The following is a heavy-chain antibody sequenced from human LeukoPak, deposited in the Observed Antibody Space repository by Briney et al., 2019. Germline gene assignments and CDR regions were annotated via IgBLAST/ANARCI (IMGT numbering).Heavy chain of an antibody. CDR3: ARRARGPATAIYYFDY. J-gene: IGHJ4*02. CDR2: INHSGST. D-gene: IGHD2-2*01. V-gene: IGHV4-39*07. Sequence: PSETLSLTCTVSGGSISSSSYYWGWIRQPPGKGLEWIGEINHSGSTNYSPSLKSRVTISVDTSKNQFSLKLSSVTAADTAVYYCARRARGPATAIYYFDYWGQGTLVTVSS. CDR1: GGSISSSSYY.